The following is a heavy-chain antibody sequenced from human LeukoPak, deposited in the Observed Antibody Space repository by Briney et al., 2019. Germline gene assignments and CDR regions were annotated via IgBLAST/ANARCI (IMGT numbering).Heavy chain of an antibody. V-gene: IGHV3-74*01. J-gene: IGHJ4*02. CDR2: ITNDGSST. CDR1: GLTFSSHW. CDR3: AREAYDSSGYYIS. Sequence: PGGSLRLSCAASGLTFSSHWMHWVRQAPGKGLVWVSRITNDGSSTTYADSVKGRFTISRDNAKNMLYLQVNSLRAEDTAVYYCAREAYDSSGYYISWGQGTLVTVSS. D-gene: IGHD3-22*01.